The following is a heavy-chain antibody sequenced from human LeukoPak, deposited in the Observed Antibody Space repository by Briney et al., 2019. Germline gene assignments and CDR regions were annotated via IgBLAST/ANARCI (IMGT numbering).Heavy chain of an antibody. CDR2: INAGNGNT. J-gene: IGHJ4*02. V-gene: IGHV1-3*03. Sequence: ASVKVSCKASGYTFTSYAMHWVRQAPGQRLEWMGWINAGNGNTKYSQEFQGRVTITRDTSASTAYMELSSLRSEDMAVYYCARADSGYDSRFDYWGQGTLVTVSS. D-gene: IGHD5-12*01. CDR3: ARADSGYDSRFDY. CDR1: GYTFTSYA.